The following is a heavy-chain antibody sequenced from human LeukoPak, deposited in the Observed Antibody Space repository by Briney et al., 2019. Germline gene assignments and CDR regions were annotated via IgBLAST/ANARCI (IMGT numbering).Heavy chain of an antibody. D-gene: IGHD5-18*01. Sequence: GGSLRLSCAASGFTFSSYAMHWVRQAPGKGLEYVSAIISNGGSTYYANSVKGRFTISRDNSKNTLYLQMGSLRAEDMAVYYCARGQSGYSYGSYWYFDLWGRGTLVTVSS. J-gene: IGHJ2*01. CDR1: GFTFSSYA. CDR2: IISNGGST. CDR3: ARGQSGYSYGSYWYFDL. V-gene: IGHV3-64*01.